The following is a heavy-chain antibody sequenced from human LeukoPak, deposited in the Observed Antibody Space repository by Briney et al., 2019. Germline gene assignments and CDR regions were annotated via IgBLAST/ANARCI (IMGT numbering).Heavy chain of an antibody. CDR2: IYYSGST. D-gene: IGHD6-19*01. V-gene: IGHV4-59*11. J-gene: IGHJ2*01. CDR1: GGSISSHY. CDR3: ARTVVVRSGPYSDL. Sequence: PSETLSLTCTVSGGSISSHYWSWIRQPPGKGLEWIAYIYYSGSTNYSPSLRSRVTMSIDTSNNQFSLKLSSVTEADTAVYYCARTVVVRSGPYSDLWGRGTLVTVSS.